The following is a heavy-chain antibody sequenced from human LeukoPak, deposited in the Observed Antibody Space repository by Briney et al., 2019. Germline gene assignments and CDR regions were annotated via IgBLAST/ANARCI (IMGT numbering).Heavy chain of an antibody. D-gene: IGHD3-16*01. V-gene: IGHV4-34*01. CDR1: GFTFSNYE. Sequence: GSLRLSCAASGFTFSNYEMNWVRQPPGKGLEWIGEINHSGSTNYNPSLKGRVTISVDTSKNQFSLKLSSVTAADTAVYYCARGPWGQLVRWGQGTLVTVSS. J-gene: IGHJ5*02. CDR2: INHSGST. CDR3: ARGPWGQLVR.